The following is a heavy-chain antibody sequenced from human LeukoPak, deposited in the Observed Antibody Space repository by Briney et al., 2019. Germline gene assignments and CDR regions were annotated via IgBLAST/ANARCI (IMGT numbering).Heavy chain of an antibody. V-gene: IGHV4-34*01. Sequence: PSETLSLTCAVYGGSFSGYYWSWIRQPPGKGLEWIGEINHSGSTNYNPSLKSRVTISVDTSKNQFSLKLSSVTAADTAVYYCARGLRELSLSHFGYWGQGTLVTVSS. D-gene: IGHD3-16*02. CDR3: ARGLRELSLSHFGY. CDR1: GGSFSGYY. J-gene: IGHJ4*02. CDR2: INHSGST.